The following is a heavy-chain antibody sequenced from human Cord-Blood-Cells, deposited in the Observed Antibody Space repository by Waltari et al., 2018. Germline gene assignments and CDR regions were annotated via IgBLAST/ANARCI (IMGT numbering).Heavy chain of an antibody. J-gene: IGHJ4*02. CDR1: GGSVSSGVFY. CDR2: NYYSGST. D-gene: IGHD7-27*01. CDR3: ARVEELGNLGY. Sequence: QVQLQASGPVLVDPSQTMSLTSTVPGGSVSSGVFYWSGIRQPPGKGLEWIGYNYYSGSTYYNPSLKSLVTISVDTSKNQFSLKLSSVTAADTAVYYCARVEELGNLGYWGQGTLVTVSS. V-gene: IGHV4-30-4*08.